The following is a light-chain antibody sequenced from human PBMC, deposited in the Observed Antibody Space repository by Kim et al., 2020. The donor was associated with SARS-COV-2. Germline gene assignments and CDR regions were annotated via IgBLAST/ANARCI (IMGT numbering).Light chain of an antibody. J-gene: IGLJ2*01. CDR2: NND. CDR1: SSNIGGNT. V-gene: IGLV1-44*01. CDR3: AAWDDSLKGVV. Sequence: GQRVTISGTGSSSNIGGNTVTWYRQLPGTAPKVLIYNNDERPSGVPARFSGSKSGTSVSLAISGLQSEDEADYHCAAWDDSLKGVVFGGGTQLTVL.